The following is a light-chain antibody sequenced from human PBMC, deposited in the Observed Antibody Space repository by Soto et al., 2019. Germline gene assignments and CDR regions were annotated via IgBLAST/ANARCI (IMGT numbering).Light chain of an antibody. CDR3: CSFAGSYTLYV. Sequence: QSALTQPRSVSGSPGQSVTISCTGTSSDVGGYSYVSWFQQHPGKAPKLMIYDVSKRPSGVPDRFSGSKYGNTASLTISGLQAEDEADYYCCSFAGSYTLYVFGTGTQLTVL. CDR1: SSDVGGYSY. V-gene: IGLV2-11*01. J-gene: IGLJ1*01. CDR2: DVS.